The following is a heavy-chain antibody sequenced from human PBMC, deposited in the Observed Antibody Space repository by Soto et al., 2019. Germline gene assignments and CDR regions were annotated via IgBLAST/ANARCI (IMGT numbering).Heavy chain of an antibody. Sequence: PGGSLRLSCAASGFTFSSYSMNWVRQAPGKGLEWVSSISSSGSYIYYADSVKGRFTISRDNAKNSLYLQMNSLRAEDTAVYYCARGGGYCSSTSCYLNAFDIWGQGTMVTVSS. J-gene: IGHJ3*02. V-gene: IGHV3-21*01. CDR3: ARGGGYCSSTSCYLNAFDI. CDR2: ISSSGSYI. CDR1: GFTFSSYS. D-gene: IGHD2-2*01.